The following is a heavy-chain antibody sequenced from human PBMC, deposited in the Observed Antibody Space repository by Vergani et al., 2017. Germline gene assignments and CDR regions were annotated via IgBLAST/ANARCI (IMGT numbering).Heavy chain of an antibody. CDR3: ARGLNYYDSRGYPYYFDY. D-gene: IGHD3-22*01. J-gene: IGHJ4*02. CDR2: IYSGGST. V-gene: IGHV3-66*02. Sequence: EVQLVESGGGLVQPGGSLRLSCAASGFTVSSNYMSWVRQAPGKGLEWVSAIYSGGSTYYADSVKGRFTISRDNSKNTLYLQMNSLRAEDTAVYYCARGLNYYDSRGYPYYFDYWGQGTLVTVSS. CDR1: GFTVSSNY.